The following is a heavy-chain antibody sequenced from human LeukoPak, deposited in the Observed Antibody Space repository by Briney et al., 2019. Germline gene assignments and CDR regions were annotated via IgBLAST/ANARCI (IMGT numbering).Heavy chain of an antibody. D-gene: IGHD4-17*01. CDR1: GGTFSSYT. CDR2: IIPILGIA. V-gene: IGHV1-69*02. CDR3: ARLTTYGDHVDY. J-gene: IGHJ4*02. Sequence: GASVKVSCKASGGTFSSYTISWVRQAPGQGLEWMGRIIPILGIANYAQEFQGRVTITADKSTSTAYMELSSLRSEDTAVYYCARLTTYGDHVDYWGQGTLVTVSS.